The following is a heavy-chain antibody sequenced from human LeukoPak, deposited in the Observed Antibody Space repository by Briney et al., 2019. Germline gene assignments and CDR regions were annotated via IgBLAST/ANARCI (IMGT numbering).Heavy chain of an antibody. V-gene: IGHV4-59*01. D-gene: IGHD6-6*01. CDR1: GVSISIYY. CDR3: ARVKGSNWFDP. CDR2: IYNSEST. J-gene: IGHJ5*02. Sequence: SETLSLTCTVSGVSISIYYWSWIRQPPGKGLEWIGYIYNSESTYYNPSLKSRVTISLDTSKNQFSLRLNSVTAVDTAVYYCARVKGSNWFDPWGQGTLVTVSS.